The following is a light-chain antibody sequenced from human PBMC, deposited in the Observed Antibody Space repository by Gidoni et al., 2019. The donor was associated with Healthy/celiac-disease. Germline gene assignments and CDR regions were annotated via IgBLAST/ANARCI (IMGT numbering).Light chain of an antibody. V-gene: IGKV4-1*01. CDR3: QQYYSTLART. CDR2: CAS. CDR1: QSVLYSSNNKNY. J-gene: IGKJ1*01. Sequence: DIVMTQSPAPLPVSPGERATIHCKSSQSVLYSSNNKNYLAWYQQKPGQPPKLLIYCASTRESGVPDRFSGSGSGTDFTLTISSLQAEDVAVYYCQQYYSTLARTFXQXTKVEIK.